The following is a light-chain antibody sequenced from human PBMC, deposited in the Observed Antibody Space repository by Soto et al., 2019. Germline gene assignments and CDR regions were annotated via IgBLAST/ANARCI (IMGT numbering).Light chain of an antibody. CDR3: CSYAGRYTYV. CDR1: SRDVGGYNY. J-gene: IGLJ1*01. Sequence: QSVPAPPRSVSGSPGQSVTISCSGTSRDVGGYNYVSWYQQYPGKAPKLMIYDVSKRPSGVPDRFSGSKSGNTASLTITGLQAEDEADYYCCSYAGRYTYVFGTGTKVTVL. V-gene: IGLV2-11*01. CDR2: DVS.